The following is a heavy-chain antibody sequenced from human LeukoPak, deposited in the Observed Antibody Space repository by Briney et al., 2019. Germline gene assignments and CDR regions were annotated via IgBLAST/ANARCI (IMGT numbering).Heavy chain of an antibody. J-gene: IGHJ6*02. CDR3: AKDTYYYDSSGPAPYGMDV. CDR2: ISWNSGSI. CDR1: GFTFDDYA. Sequence: GGSLRLSCAASGFTFDDYAMHWVRQAPGKGLEWVSGISWNSGSIGYADSVKGRFTISRDNAKISLYLQMNSLRAEDTALYYCAKDTYYYDSSGPAPYGMDVWGQGTTVTVSS. D-gene: IGHD3-22*01. V-gene: IGHV3-9*01.